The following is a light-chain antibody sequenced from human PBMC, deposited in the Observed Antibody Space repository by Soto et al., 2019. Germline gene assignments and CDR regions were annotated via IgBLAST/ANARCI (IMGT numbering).Light chain of an antibody. CDR3: QQANSFPLT. J-gene: IGKJ4*01. V-gene: IGKV3-20*01. CDR1: QSVSINS. Sequence: EVVLTQSPDTLPLSPGERATLSCRASQSVSINSLVWYQQKPGQAPRLLIYGASNRATGIPDRFSASGSGTDFTLTISRLEPEDFATYYCQQANSFPLTFGGGTKVEIK. CDR2: GAS.